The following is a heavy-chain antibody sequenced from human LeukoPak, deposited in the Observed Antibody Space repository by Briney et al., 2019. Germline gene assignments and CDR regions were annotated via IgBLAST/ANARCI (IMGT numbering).Heavy chain of an antibody. CDR1: GGTFSSSA. Sequence: SVKISCKASGGTFSSSAISWGRRAPGQGLEGMGGIILIFGTANYAQKFQCRVTITTDESTSTAYLELSSLRSEDTAVYYCAGDAVVVTASSWFDPWGQGTLVTVSS. CDR2: IILIFGTA. CDR3: AGDAVVVTASSWFDP. V-gene: IGHV1-69*05. J-gene: IGHJ5*02. D-gene: IGHD2-21*02.